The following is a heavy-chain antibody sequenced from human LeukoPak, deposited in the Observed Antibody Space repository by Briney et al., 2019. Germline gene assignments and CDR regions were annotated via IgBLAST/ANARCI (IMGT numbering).Heavy chain of an antibody. D-gene: IGHD3-16*02. CDR1: GYSISSGYY. CDR3: ARQGPQYYDYVRGSYRDYYYYYMDV. J-gene: IGHJ6*03. V-gene: IGHV4-38-2*01. CDR2: IYHSGST. Sequence: SETLSLTCAVSGYSISSGYYWGWIRQPPGKGLEWIGSIYHSGSTYYNPSLKSRVTISVDTSKNQFSLKLSSVTAADTAVYYCARQGPQYYDYVRGSYRDYYYYYMDVWGKGTTVTVSS.